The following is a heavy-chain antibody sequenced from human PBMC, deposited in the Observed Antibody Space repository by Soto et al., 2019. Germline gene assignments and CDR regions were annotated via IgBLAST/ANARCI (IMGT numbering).Heavy chain of an antibody. V-gene: IGHV4-31*03. Sequence: SETLSLTCTVSGGCISSGGYYWSWIRQHPGKGLEWIGYIYYSGSTYYNPSLKSRVTISVDTSKNQFSLKLSSVTAADTAVYYCARDRSCVVPAAMGVDPWGQGTLVTVSS. CDR2: IYYSGST. CDR3: ARDRSCVVPAAMGVDP. J-gene: IGHJ5*02. CDR1: GGCISSGGYY. D-gene: IGHD2-2*01.